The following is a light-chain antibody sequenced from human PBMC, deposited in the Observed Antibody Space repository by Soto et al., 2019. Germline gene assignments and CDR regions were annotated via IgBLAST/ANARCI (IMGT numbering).Light chain of an antibody. CDR3: VQRSTGPWT. J-gene: IGKJ1*01. CDR1: QSVSSY. V-gene: IGKV3-11*01. CDR2: DTF. Sequence: EIVLTQSPDTLSLSPGERATLSCRDSQSVSSYLAWYQQKPGQALRLLIYDTFKRATGIPARFSGRGSGTDITLTISSLETEDFAFDYDVQRSTGPWTVGQGSQVEI.